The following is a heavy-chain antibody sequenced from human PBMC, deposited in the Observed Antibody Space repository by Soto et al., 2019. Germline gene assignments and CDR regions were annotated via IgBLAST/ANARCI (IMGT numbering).Heavy chain of an antibody. CDR1: RGTFGNYA. CDR2: AIPVFGIA. D-gene: IGHD3-10*01. CDR3: VRMAVPGIYGEDV. J-gene: IGHJ6*02. Sequence: QVQLVQSGAEVKKPGSSVKVSCKASRGTFGNYAISWVRQAPGQGLEWVGKAIPVFGIANYAQKFEGRVTITADRFTNTAYMELSSLRSEDTALYYCVRMAVPGIYGEDVWGQGTTVTVSS. V-gene: IGHV1-69*09.